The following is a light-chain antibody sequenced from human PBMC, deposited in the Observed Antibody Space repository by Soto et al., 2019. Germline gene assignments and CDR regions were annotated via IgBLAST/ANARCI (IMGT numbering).Light chain of an antibody. CDR1: QRLVHSDGIAY. J-gene: IGKJ5*01. CDR3: MQGKNWQIT. Sequence: DAVITQAPLSLPVTLGQPASSSCRSNQRLVHSDGIAYFSWFQQRPGRPPRRLIYKVSNRDSGVPARFSGSGSGTDFALQISRVEAEDVGVYYCMQGKNWQITFGQGTRLEIK. CDR2: KVS. V-gene: IGKV2-30*02.